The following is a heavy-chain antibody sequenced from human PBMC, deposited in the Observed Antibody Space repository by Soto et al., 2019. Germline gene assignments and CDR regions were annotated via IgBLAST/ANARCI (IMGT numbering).Heavy chain of an antibody. Sequence: GGSLRLSCAASGFTFSSYGMHWVRQAPGKGLEWVTVIWYDGSNKYYADSVKGRFTISRDNSKNTLYLQMNSLRAEDTAVYYCARENDFWSGYYDSWGQGTLVTVSS. CDR2: IWYDGSNK. CDR3: ARENDFWSGYYDS. CDR1: GFTFSSYG. J-gene: IGHJ4*02. D-gene: IGHD3-3*01. V-gene: IGHV3-33*01.